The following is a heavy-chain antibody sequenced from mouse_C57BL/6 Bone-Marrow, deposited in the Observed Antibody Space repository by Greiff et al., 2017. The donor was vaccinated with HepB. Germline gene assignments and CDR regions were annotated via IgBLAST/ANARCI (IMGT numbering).Heavy chain of an antibody. Sequence: QVQLQQSGAELVRPGSSVKLSCKASGYTFTSYWMDWVKQRPGQGLEWIGNIYPSDSETHYNQNVKDKATLTVDKSSSTAYMQLSSLTSEDSAVYYCAREAHYYGSSYVRFAYWGQGTLVTVSA. CDR1: GYTFTSYW. D-gene: IGHD1-1*01. CDR3: AREAHYYGSSYVRFAY. V-gene: IGHV1-61*01. J-gene: IGHJ3*01. CDR2: IYPSDSET.